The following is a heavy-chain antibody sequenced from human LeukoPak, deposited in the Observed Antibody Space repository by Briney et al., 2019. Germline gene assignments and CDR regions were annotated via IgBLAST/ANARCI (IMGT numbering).Heavy chain of an antibody. CDR1: GFTFSSYG. J-gene: IGHJ4*02. V-gene: IGHV3-23*01. Sequence: GGSLRLSCAASGFTFSSYGMSWVRQAPGKGLEWVSAISGSGGSTYYADSVKGRFTISRDNAKNSLYLQMNSLRAEDTAVYYCARGLFRFCSSTSCLSPFDYWGQGALVTVSS. CDR2: ISGSGGST. CDR3: ARGLFRFCSSTSCLSPFDY. D-gene: IGHD2-2*01.